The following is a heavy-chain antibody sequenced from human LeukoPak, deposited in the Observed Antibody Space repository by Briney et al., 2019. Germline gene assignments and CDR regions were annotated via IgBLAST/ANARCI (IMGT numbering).Heavy chain of an antibody. CDR2: IYYSGST. V-gene: IGHV4-39*07. CDR1: GGSISSSSYY. J-gene: IGHJ4*02. Sequence: SETLSLTCTVSGGSISSSSYYWGWIRQPPGKGLEWIGSIYYSGSTFYNPSLKSRVTISVDTSKNQFSLKLSSVTAADTAVYYCARGRSWYGDLGYWGQGTLVTVSS. CDR3: ARGRSWYGDLGY. D-gene: IGHD2-21*01.